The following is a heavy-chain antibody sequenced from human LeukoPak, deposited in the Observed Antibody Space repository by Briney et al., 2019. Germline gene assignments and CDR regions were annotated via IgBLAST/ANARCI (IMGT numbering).Heavy chain of an antibody. V-gene: IGHV4-38-2*02. CDR2: MYHSGSA. J-gene: IGHJ4*02. CDR1: GYSISSGHY. Sequence: SETLSLTCTVSGYSISSGHYWGWIRQPPGKGLEWIGSMYHSGSAYYNPSLKSRVTISVDTSKNQFSLKLSSVTAADTAVYYCARDIAATGRYFDYWGQGTLVTVSP. CDR3: ARDIAATGRYFDY. D-gene: IGHD6-13*01.